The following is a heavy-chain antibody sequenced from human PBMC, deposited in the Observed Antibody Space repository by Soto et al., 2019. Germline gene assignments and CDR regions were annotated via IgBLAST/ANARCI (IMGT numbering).Heavy chain of an antibody. V-gene: IGHV4-34*01. J-gene: IGHJ4*02. D-gene: IGHD2-15*01. CDR3: ARGRYCSGGSCYGNNFDY. CDR1: GGSFSGYY. CDR2: INHSGST. Sequence: SETLSLTCAVYGGSFSGYYWSWIRQPPGKGLEWIGEINHSGSTNYNPSLKSRVTISVDTSKNQFSLKLSSVTAADTAVYYCARGRYCSGGSCYGNNFDYWGQGTLVTVSS.